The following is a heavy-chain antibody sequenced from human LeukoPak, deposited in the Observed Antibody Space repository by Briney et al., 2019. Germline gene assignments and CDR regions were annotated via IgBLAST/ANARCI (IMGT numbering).Heavy chain of an antibody. CDR1: GGSISSSSYY. J-gene: IGHJ4*02. CDR3: ARVDFWGGYYDY. V-gene: IGHV4-39*07. CDR2: IFYDGTT. Sequence: SETLSLTCTVSGGSISSSSYYWGWIRQPPGKGLEWIGNIFYDGTTYKNPSLKSRVTISVDTSENQFSLRLRSVTAADTAVYYCARVDFWGGYYDYWGQGTLVIVPS. D-gene: IGHD3-3*01.